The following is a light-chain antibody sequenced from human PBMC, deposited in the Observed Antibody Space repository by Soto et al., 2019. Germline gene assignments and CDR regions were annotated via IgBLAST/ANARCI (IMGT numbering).Light chain of an antibody. CDR1: QTISSW. J-gene: IGKJ1*01. V-gene: IGKV1-5*03. Sequence: DIQMTPSPSTLSGTVGDSVPITCRASQTISSWLAWYQQKPGKAPKLLIYKASTLKSGVPSRFSGSGSGTEFTLTISSLQPDEFATYYCQHYNSYSEAVGQGTKVDIK. CDR2: KAS. CDR3: QHYNSYSEA.